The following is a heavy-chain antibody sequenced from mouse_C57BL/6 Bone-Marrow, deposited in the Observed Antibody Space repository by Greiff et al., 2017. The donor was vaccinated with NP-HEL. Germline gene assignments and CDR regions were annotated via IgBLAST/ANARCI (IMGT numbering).Heavy chain of an antibody. Sequence: EVKLEESGGDLVKPGGSLKLSCAASGFTFSSYGMSWVRQTPDKRLEWVATISSGGSYTYYPDSVKGRFTISRDNAKNTLYLQMSSLKSEDTAMYYCARQSSGYSYYFDYWGQGTTLTVSS. CDR1: GFTFSSYG. J-gene: IGHJ2*01. CDR3: ARQSSGYSYYFDY. CDR2: ISSGGSYT. D-gene: IGHD3-2*02. V-gene: IGHV5-6*02.